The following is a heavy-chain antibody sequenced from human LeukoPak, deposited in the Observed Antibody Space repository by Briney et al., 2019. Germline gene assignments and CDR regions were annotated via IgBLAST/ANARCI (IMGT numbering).Heavy chain of an antibody. D-gene: IGHD2-2*01. Sequence: GGSLRLSCAASGFTFSNSAMSWVRQAPGKGLEWVSSFGLYGGTTHYADSVKGRFTISRDNSKNTLYLQMTSLRADDTAVYYCVKDSSTTSWYFAFDVWGQGTMVAVSS. CDR2: FGLYGGTT. CDR1: GFTFSNSA. J-gene: IGHJ3*01. CDR3: VKDSSTTSWYFAFDV. V-gene: IGHV3-23*01.